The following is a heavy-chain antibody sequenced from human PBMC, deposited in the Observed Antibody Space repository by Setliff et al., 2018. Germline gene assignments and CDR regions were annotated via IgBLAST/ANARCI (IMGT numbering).Heavy chain of an antibody. V-gene: IGHV1-18*01. CDR3: ARDYGDVDTAMVTGSYGYRSESFYFDY. D-gene: IGHD5-18*01. Sequence: ASVKVSCKASGYTFTSYAMHWVRQAPGQRLEWMGWISAYNGNTNYAQKLQGRVTMTTDTSTSTAYMELRSLRSDDTAVYYCARDYGDVDTAMVTGSYGYRSESFYFDYWGQGTLVTVSS. J-gene: IGHJ4*02. CDR2: ISAYNGNT. CDR1: GYTFTSYA.